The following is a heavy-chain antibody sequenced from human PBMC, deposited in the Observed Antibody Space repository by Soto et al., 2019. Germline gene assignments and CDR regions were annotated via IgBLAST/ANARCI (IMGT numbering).Heavy chain of an antibody. D-gene: IGHD2-2*01. Sequence: PGWSLRLSCAASGFTFSSYAMSWVRQAPGKGLEWVSGISGSGGSTYYADSVKGRFTIPRDNSKNTLYLQMNSLRAEDTAVYYCAKDRDYPRDQFHYWGQGTLVTVSS. J-gene: IGHJ4*02. V-gene: IGHV3-23*01. CDR1: GFTFSSYA. CDR3: AKDRDYPRDQFHY. CDR2: ISGSGGST.